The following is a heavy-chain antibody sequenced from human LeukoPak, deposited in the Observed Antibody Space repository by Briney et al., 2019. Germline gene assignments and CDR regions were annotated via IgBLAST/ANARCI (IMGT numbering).Heavy chain of an antibody. D-gene: IGHD6-19*01. Sequence: SETLSLTCTVSGGSITSYYWSWIRQPAGKGLEWIGHISTSGNTNYNPSLKSRVTMSIDTSKNQFSLKLNSVTAADTAVYYCAGDSGYSSGHFDYWGQGTLVTVSS. CDR1: GGSITSYY. CDR3: AGDSGYSSGHFDY. CDR2: ISTSGNT. J-gene: IGHJ4*02. V-gene: IGHV4-4*07.